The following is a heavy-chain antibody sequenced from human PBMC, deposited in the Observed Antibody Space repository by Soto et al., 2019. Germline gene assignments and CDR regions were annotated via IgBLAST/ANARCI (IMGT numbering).Heavy chain of an antibody. CDR3: VRAPTSMVAFDY. V-gene: IGHV3-30*03. CDR2: ISNDGKTK. Sequence: QVHLVESGGGVVQPGTSLRLSCAASGFTFSSYQVHWVRQAPGKGLEWVAVISNDGKTKKYADSVRGRVTISRDNSKSTLYLQLNRLKTDDTAVYYCVRAPTSMVAFDYWGQGTLVTVSS. CDR1: GFTFSSYQ. D-gene: IGHD5-18*01. J-gene: IGHJ4*02.